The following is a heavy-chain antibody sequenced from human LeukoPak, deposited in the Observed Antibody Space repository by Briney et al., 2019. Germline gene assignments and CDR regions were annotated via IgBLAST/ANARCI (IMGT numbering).Heavy chain of an antibody. Sequence: GGSLRLSCAASGFTLSNYGMHWVRQAPGKGLEWVAAIWHDGSRKYYAESVKGRFTISRDNARNTVYVQMDSLRAEDTAVYYCARDEGDSSGYYPGLWGQGTLVTVSS. CDR3: ARDEGDSSGYYPGL. V-gene: IGHV3-33*01. CDR2: IWHDGSRK. D-gene: IGHD3-22*01. CDR1: GFTLSNYG. J-gene: IGHJ1*01.